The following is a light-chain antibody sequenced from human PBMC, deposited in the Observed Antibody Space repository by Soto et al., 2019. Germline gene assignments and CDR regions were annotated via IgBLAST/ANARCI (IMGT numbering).Light chain of an antibody. CDR1: QSVFSN. Sequence: ETVMTQSPATLSASPGERATLSCRASQSVFSNLAWYQQKPGQAPRLLIYGASTRATGIPSRFSGSGSGTEFSPLIITLQSHDDAVTYCQQYNNCPPLTFGGGTQVEIK. CDR3: QQYNNCPPLT. CDR2: GAS. J-gene: IGKJ4*01. V-gene: IGKV3-15*01.